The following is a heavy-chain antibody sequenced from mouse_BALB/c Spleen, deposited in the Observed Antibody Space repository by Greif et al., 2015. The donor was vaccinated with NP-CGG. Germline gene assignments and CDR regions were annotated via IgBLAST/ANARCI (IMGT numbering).Heavy chain of an antibody. Sequence: QVQLKESGPGLVAPSQSLSITCTVSGFSLTGCGVNWVRQPPGKGLEWLGMMWGDGSADYNSAPKSRLSISKDNSKSXVFLKMNSLQTDDTARYYCARGDYGSSLYYAMDYWGQGTSVTVSS. CDR3: ARGDYGSSLYYAMDY. V-gene: IGHV2-6-7*01. CDR2: MWGDGSA. CDR1: GFSLTGCG. D-gene: IGHD1-1*01. J-gene: IGHJ4*01.